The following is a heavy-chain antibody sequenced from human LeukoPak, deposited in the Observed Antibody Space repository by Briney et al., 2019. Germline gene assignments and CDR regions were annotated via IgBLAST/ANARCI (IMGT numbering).Heavy chain of an antibody. CDR2: ISGSGGST. Sequence: GGSLRLACAASGFTFSSYAMRWVREAPGKGLEWVSAISGSGGSTYYADSVKGRFTISRDNSKNTLYLQMNSLRAEDTAVYYCAKDLEQWLVYYFDYWGQGTLVTVSS. D-gene: IGHD6-19*01. J-gene: IGHJ4*02. CDR3: AKDLEQWLVYYFDY. CDR1: GFTFSSYA. V-gene: IGHV3-23*01.